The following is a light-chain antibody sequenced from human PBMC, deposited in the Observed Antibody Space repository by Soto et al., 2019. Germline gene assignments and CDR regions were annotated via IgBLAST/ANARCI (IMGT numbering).Light chain of an antibody. CDR2: GVS. CDR1: SSDVGVYNS. J-gene: IGLJ1*01. V-gene: IGLV2-8*01. CDR3: SSYAGTHIV. Sequence: QSVLTQPPSASGSPGQSVTISCTGTSSDVGVYNSVSWYQQHPAQAPKLMIYGVSKRPSGVPDRFSGSKSGNTASLTVSGLQAEDEADYYCSSYAGTHIVFGTGTKVTVL.